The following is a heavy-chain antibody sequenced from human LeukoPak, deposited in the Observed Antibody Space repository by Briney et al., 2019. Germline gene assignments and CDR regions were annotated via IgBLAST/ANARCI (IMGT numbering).Heavy chain of an antibody. V-gene: IGHV3-48*01. Sequence: PGGSLRLSCAVSGFTLSRQSMSWVRQAPGRGLEWVSFMSDDTTNIYYADSVRGRFTISRDNAGNPLFLQMNSLRAEDTAVYYCARHQRASQYYFDYWGQGILVTVSS. CDR1: GFTLSRQS. CDR2: MSDDTTNI. J-gene: IGHJ4*02. CDR3: ARHQRASQYYFDY.